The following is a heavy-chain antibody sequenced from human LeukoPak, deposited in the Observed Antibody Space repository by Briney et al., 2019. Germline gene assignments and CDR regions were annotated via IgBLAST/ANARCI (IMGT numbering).Heavy chain of an antibody. J-gene: IGHJ3*02. D-gene: IGHD4-17*01. V-gene: IGHV1-69*13. CDR1: GGTFSSYA. CDR2: SIPIFGTA. Sequence: SVKVSCKASGGTFSSYAISWVRQAPGQGLEWMGGSIPIFGTANYAQKFQGRVTITADESTSTAYMELSSLRSEDTAVYYCARANKDYGDYGDPDAFDIWGQGTMVTVSA. CDR3: ARANKDYGDYGDPDAFDI.